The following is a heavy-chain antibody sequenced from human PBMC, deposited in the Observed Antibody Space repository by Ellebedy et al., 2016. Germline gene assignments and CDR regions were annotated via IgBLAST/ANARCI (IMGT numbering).Heavy chain of an antibody. J-gene: IGHJ5*02. CDR2: ISSSSNYI. CDR3: TRDDLDPRFNP. D-gene: IGHD1-1*01. Sequence: GESLKISXAASGFIFSSYSMNWVRQAPGKGLEWVSSISSSSNYIYYADSVKGRFTISRDNAKNSLYLQMNSLKTEDTAVYYCTRDDLDPRFNPWGQGTLVTVSS. CDR1: GFIFSSYS. V-gene: IGHV3-21*03.